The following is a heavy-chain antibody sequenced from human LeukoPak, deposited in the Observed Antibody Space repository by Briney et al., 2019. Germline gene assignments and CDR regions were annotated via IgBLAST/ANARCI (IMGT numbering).Heavy chain of an antibody. J-gene: IGHJ6*03. V-gene: IGHV1-2*02. CDR2: INPNSGDT. D-gene: IGHD2-21*02. Sequence: ASVKVSCKASGYIFTGYYMHWVRQAPGQGLEWMGWINPNSGDTNYAQKVQGRVTMTRDTSNNTVYMDLTRLIFDDTAMYYCARDGVFRFEVGDVYYYYMDVWGKGTTVIISS. CDR1: GYIFTGYY. CDR3: ARDGVFRFEVGDVYYYYMDV.